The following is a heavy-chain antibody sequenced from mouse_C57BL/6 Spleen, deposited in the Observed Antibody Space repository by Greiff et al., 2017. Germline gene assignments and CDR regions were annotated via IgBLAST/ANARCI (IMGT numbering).Heavy chain of an antibody. CDR2: IRLKSDNYAT. V-gene: IGHV6-3*01. J-gene: IGHJ1*03. CDR3: TGGTYYYGSSSPWYFDV. Sequence: DVKLVESGGGLVQPGGSMKLSCVASGFTFSNYWMNWVRQSPEKGLEWVAQIRLKSDNYATHYAESVKGRFTISRDDSKSSVYLQMNNLRAEDTGIYYCTGGTYYYGSSSPWYFDVWGTGTTVTVSS. D-gene: IGHD1-1*01. CDR1: GFTFSNYW.